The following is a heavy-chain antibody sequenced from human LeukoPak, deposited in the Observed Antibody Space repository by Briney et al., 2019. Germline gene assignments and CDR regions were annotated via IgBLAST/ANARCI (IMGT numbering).Heavy chain of an antibody. D-gene: IGHD3-9*01. J-gene: IGHJ6*03. CDR1: GFTFSSYW. CDR3: AREYYDILRGPRYYYYMDV. Sequence: GGSLRLSCAASGFTFSSYWMHWVRHAPGKGLVWVSRINSDGSSTSYADSVKGRFTISRDNSKNTLYLQMNSLRAEDPAVYYCAREYYDILRGPRYYYYMDVWGKGTTVTISS. CDR2: INSDGSST. V-gene: IGHV3-74*01.